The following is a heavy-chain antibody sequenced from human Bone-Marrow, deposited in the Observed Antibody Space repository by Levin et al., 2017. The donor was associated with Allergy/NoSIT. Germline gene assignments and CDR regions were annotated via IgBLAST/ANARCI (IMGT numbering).Heavy chain of an antibody. CDR3: VKDMSEYYYRYFDS. Sequence: LSLPCATSGFNFDDSAMHWVRQAPGKGLEWVSGINWNGDNIDYADSVKGRFTISRDNAKNSLYLQMNSLRPEDTAFYYCVKDMSEYYYRYFDSWGLGTLVTVSS. J-gene: IGHJ4*02. V-gene: IGHV3-9*01. CDR1: GFNFDDSA. CDR2: INWNGDNI. D-gene: IGHD3-22*01.